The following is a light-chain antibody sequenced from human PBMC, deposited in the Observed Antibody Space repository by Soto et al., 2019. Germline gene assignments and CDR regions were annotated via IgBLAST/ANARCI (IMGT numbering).Light chain of an antibody. Sequence: ETVLTQSPATLSLSPGERATLSCRASQSVSSSYLAWYQQKPGQAPRLLIYGASNRATGIPPRFSGSGSGTDLTLTISSLEPEDSAVYYCQQRHMWPITFGQGTRLEIK. CDR3: QQRHMWPIT. V-gene: IGKV3-20*02. J-gene: IGKJ5*01. CDR2: GAS. CDR1: QSVSSSY.